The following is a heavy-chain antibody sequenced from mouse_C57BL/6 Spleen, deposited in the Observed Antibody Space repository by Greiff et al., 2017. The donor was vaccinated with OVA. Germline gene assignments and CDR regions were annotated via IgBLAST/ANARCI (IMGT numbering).Heavy chain of an antibody. V-gene: IGHV5-16*01. CDR3: ARRGIYYDFNSWYFDV. D-gene: IGHD2-4*01. Sequence: EVMLVESEGGLVQPGSSMKLSCTASGFTFSDYYMAWVRQVPEKGLEWVANINYDGSSTYYLDSLKSRFIISRDNAKNILYLQMSSLKSEDTATYYCARRGIYYDFNSWYFDVWGTGTTVTVSS. J-gene: IGHJ1*03. CDR2: INYDGSST. CDR1: GFTFSDYY.